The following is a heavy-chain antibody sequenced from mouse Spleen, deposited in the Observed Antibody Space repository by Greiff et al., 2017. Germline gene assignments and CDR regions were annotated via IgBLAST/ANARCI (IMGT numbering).Heavy chain of an antibody. V-gene: IGHV1-39*01. J-gene: IGHJ4*01. Sequence: EVQRVESGPELLKPGASVKISCKASGYSFTDYNMNWVKQSNGKSLEWIGIINPNYGTTSYNQKFKGKATLTVDQSSSTAYMQLNSLTSEDSAVYYCARVGVYYGRPGAMDYWGQGTSVTVSS. CDR3: ARVGVYYGRPGAMDY. D-gene: IGHD2-1*01. CDR1: GYSFTDYN. CDR2: INPNYGTT.